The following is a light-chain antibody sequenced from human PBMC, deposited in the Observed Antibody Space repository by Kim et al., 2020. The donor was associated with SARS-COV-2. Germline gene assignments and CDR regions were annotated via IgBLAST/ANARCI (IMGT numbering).Light chain of an antibody. V-gene: IGLV2-14*03. CDR2: DVT. CDR1: SSGVGGYNY. CDR3: SSYTSMNTLL. Sequence: GQSTTISCTGTSSGVGGYNYVSWYQHHPGKVPTLLLYDVTRRPSGVSTRFSASKAGNAASLTISGRQAEDEADYYCSSYTSMNTLLFGGGTKVTVL. J-gene: IGLJ2*01.